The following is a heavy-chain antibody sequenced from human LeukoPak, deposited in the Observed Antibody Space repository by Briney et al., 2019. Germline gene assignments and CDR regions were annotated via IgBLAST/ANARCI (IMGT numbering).Heavy chain of an antibody. CDR3: AGSTPLGYCSSTNCYGYMDV. V-gene: IGHV3-7*01. CDR2: IKRDGSEK. Sequence: GGSLRLSCEVSGFMFSSYWMSWVRQAPGKGLEWVANIKRDGSEKYYVDSVKGRFSISRDNARNSLYLQMNSLGVEDTAVYYCAGSTPLGYCSSTNCYGYMDVWGKGTTVTVSS. D-gene: IGHD2-2*01. J-gene: IGHJ6*03. CDR1: GFMFSSYW.